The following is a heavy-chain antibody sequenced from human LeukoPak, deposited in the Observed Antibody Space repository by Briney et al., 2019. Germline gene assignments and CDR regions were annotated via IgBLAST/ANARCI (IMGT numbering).Heavy chain of an antibody. V-gene: IGHV3-20*01. CDR3: ARDHGYGSGSLYSSDAFDI. Sequence: PGGSLRLSCAASGFTFDDYGMSCVRQAPGKGLEWVSGINWNGGSTGYADSVKGRFTISRDNAKNFLYLQMNGVRAEDTALYHCARDHGYGSGSLYSSDAFDIWGQGTMVTVSS. CDR2: INWNGGST. D-gene: IGHD3-10*01. CDR1: GFTFDDYG. J-gene: IGHJ3*02.